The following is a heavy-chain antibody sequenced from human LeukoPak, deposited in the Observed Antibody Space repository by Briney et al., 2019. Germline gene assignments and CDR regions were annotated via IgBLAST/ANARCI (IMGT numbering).Heavy chain of an antibody. CDR1: GYTFTGYY. CDR2: INPNSGGT. CDR3: ARDSRDGYNYVDY. Sequence: ASVKVSCKASGYTFTGYYMHWGRQAPGQGLEWMGWINPNSGGTNYAQKFQGRVTMTRDTSISTAYMELSRLRSDDTAVYYCARDSRDGYNYVDYWGQGTLVTVSS. V-gene: IGHV1-2*02. J-gene: IGHJ4*02. D-gene: IGHD5-24*01.